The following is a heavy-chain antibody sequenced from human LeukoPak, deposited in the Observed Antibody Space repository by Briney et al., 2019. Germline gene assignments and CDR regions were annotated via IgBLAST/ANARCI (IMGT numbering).Heavy chain of an antibody. J-gene: IGHJ4*02. V-gene: IGHV1-46*01. CDR3: ASSPALQTPFDY. CDR1: GYTFTSYY. CDR2: INPSGGST. Sequence: ASVKVSCKASGYTFTSYYMHWVRQAPGRGLEWMGIINPSGGSTSYAQKFQGRVTMTRDTSTSTVYMELSSLRSEDTAVYYCASSPALQTPFDYWGQGTLVTVSS.